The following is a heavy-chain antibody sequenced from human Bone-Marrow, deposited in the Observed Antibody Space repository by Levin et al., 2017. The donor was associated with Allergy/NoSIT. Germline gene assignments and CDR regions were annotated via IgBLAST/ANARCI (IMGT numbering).Heavy chain of an antibody. CDR1: GFSLTTPGES. J-gene: IGHJ4*02. D-gene: IGHD3-9*01. CDR3: ARAKFEILTGPFDY. CDR2: IYWHDDK. V-gene: IGHV2-5*01. Sequence: VSGPTLVKPTQTLTLTCTFSGFSLTTPGESVGWIRQPPGKALEWLALIYWHDDKRYSPSLKNRLTITKDNSKNQVVLTMTSMDPVDTATYFCARAKFEILTGPFDYWGQGSLVTVSS.